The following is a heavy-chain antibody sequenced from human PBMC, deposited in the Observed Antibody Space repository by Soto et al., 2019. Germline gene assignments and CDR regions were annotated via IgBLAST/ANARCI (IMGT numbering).Heavy chain of an antibody. J-gene: IGHJ4*02. Sequence: GGSLRLSCAASGFTFSVYSMNWVRQAPGKGLEWLSSIDDSSTYLFYADSVTGRFTISRDNAKNPLYLQMNSLRVEDTAVYYCARDVRPGGYYFDSWGQGALVTVSS. CDR1: GFTFSVYS. CDR2: IDDSSTYL. D-gene: IGHD3-10*01. V-gene: IGHV3-21*01. CDR3: ARDVRPGGYYFDS.